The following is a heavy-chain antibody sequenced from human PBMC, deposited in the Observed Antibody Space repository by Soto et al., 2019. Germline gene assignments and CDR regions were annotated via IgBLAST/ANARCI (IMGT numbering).Heavy chain of an antibody. CDR2: IKQDGSEK. Sequence: GGSLRLSCAASGFTFSSYWMSWVRQAPGKGLEWVANIKQDGSEKYYVDSVKGRFTISRDNAKNSLYLQMNSLRAEDTAVYYCARGIDYWGQLGPDDYWGQGTLVTVSS. CDR1: GFTFSSYW. D-gene: IGHD7-27*01. J-gene: IGHJ4*02. V-gene: IGHV3-7*05. CDR3: ARGIDYWGQLGPDDY.